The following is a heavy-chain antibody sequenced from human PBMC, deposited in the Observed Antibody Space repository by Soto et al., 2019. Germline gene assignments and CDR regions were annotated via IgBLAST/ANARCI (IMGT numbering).Heavy chain of an antibody. Sequence: GASVKVSFKASGYTFTSYGISWLRQAPGQGLEWMGWISAYNGNTNYAQKLQGRVTMTTDTSTSTAYMELRSLRSDDTAVYYCARGGGGGYGHPPLDYYYYYGMDVWGQGTTVTVSS. CDR3: ARGGGGGYGHPPLDYYYYYGMDV. D-gene: IGHD2-15*01. CDR2: ISAYNGNT. V-gene: IGHV1-18*04. J-gene: IGHJ6*02. CDR1: GYTFTSYG.